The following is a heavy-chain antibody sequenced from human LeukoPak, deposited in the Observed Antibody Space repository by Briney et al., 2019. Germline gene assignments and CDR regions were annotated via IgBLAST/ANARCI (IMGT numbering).Heavy chain of an antibody. Sequence: SVKVSCKASGGTFSSYAISWVRQAPGQGLEWMGRNILILGIGNYAQKFQGRVTITADKSTSTAYMELSSLRSEDTAVYYCASGNGYCSSTSCYALGYYFDYWGQGTLVTVSS. CDR3: ASGNGYCSSTSCYALGYYFDY. V-gene: IGHV1-69*04. CDR1: GGTFSSYA. CDR2: NILILGIG. D-gene: IGHD2-2*03. J-gene: IGHJ4*02.